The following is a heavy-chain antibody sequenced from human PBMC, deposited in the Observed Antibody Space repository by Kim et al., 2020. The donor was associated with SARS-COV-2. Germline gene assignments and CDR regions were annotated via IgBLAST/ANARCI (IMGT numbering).Heavy chain of an antibody. Sequence: SVKVSCKASGGTFSSYAISWVRQAPGQGLEWMGCIIPIFDTPNYAQKFQGRVTITADKSTTTAYMELRSLRSEDTAVYYCATEVRDGYNFYYYGMDVWGQGTTVTVSS. CDR1: GGTFSSYA. CDR3: ATEVRDGYNFYYYGMDV. D-gene: IGHD1-1*01. CDR2: IIPIFDTP. V-gene: IGHV1-69*06. J-gene: IGHJ6*02.